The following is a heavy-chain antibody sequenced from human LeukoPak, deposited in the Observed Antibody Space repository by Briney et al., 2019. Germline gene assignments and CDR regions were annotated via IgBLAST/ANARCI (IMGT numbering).Heavy chain of an antibody. CDR1: GFTFSSYA. Sequence: GGSLRLSCAASGFTFSSYAMSWVRQAPGKGLEWVSAISGSGGSTYYADSVKGRFTISRDNSKNSLYLQMNSLRAEDTAVYYCARASPRSEWHFDHWGQGTLVTVSS. CDR2: ISGSGGST. D-gene: IGHD3-3*01. J-gene: IGHJ4*02. V-gene: IGHV3-23*01. CDR3: ARASPRSEWHFDH.